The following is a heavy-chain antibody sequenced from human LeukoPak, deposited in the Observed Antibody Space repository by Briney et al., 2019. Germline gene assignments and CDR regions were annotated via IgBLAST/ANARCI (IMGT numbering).Heavy chain of an antibody. V-gene: IGHV3-9*01. CDR2: ISWNSGSI. CDR1: GFTFDDYA. CDR3: XXXXGSRATNLDY. D-gene: IGHD1-26*01. J-gene: IGHJ4*02. Sequence: GRSLRLSCAASGFTFDDYAMPWVRQAPGKGLEWVSGISWNSGSIGYADSVKGRFTISRDNAKNSLYLQMNSLRAEDTAIYYXXXXXGSRATNLDYWGQGTLVTVSS.